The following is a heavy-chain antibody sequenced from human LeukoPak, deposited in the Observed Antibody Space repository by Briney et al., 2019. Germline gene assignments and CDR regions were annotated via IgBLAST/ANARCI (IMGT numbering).Heavy chain of an antibody. D-gene: IGHD3-22*01. CDR1: GGSISSYY. CDR2: IYYSGST. J-gene: IGHJ5*02. V-gene: IGHV4-59*12. Sequence: SETLSLTCTVSGGSISSYYWSWIRQPPGKGLEWIGYIYYSGSTNYNPSLKSRVTISVDTSKNQFSLKLSSVTAADTAVYYCARVGRLLLRYNWFDPWGQGTLVTVSS. CDR3: ARVGRLLLRYNWFDP.